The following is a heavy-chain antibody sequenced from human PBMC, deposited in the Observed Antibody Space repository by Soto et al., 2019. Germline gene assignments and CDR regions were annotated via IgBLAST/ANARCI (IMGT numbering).Heavy chain of an antibody. V-gene: IGHV4-59*12. D-gene: IGHD5-12*01. Sequence: SETLSLTCTVSGGSISSYYWSWIRQPPGKGLEWIGYIYYSGSTNYNPSLKSRVTISVDTSKNQFSLKLSSVTAADTAVYYCARVGSGYDYWFDPWGQGTLVTVSS. CDR3: ARVGSGYDYWFDP. CDR1: GGSISSYY. CDR2: IYYSGST. J-gene: IGHJ5*02.